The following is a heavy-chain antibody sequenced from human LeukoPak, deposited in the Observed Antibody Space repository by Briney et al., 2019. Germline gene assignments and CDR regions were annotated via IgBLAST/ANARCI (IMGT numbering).Heavy chain of an antibody. CDR3: ARGSGYDAFDI. D-gene: IGHD6-13*01. J-gene: IGHJ3*02. V-gene: IGHV4-59*01. CDR2: IYYSGST. Sequence: SETLSLTCTVPGGSISSYYWSWIRQPPGKGLEWIGYIYYSGSTNYNPSLKSRVTISVDTSKNQFPLKLSSVTAADTAVYYCARGSGYDAFDIWGQGTMVTVSS. CDR1: GGSISSYY.